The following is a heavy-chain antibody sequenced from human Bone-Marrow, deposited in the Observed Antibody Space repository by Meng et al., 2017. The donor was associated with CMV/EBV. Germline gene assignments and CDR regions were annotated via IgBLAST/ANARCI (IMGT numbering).Heavy chain of an antibody. V-gene: IGHV3-33*06. Sequence: ASYGFTFSSDGMHWVRQDPGKGLEWVAVIWYDGSNKHYADSVKGRFTISRDNSKNTLYLQMNSLRAEDTAVYYCAKLYGDYEYSSDYWGQGTLVTVSS. J-gene: IGHJ4*02. CDR1: GFTFSSDG. D-gene: IGHD4-17*01. CDR2: IWYDGSNK. CDR3: AKLYGDYEYSSDY.